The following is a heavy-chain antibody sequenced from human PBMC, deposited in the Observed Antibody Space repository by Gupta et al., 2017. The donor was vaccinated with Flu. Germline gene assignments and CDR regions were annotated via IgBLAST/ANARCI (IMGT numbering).Heavy chain of an antibody. D-gene: IGHD2-2*01. CDR3: AGARRRVRVVVPAAGIFDY. Sequence: VQLVQPGGRLVQPEGSLTLSCAVSGFSLPGYCMHSVCPGPCQGLEWVSSISSSSSYIYYADSVKGRFTISRDNAKNSLYLQMNSLRAEDTAVYYCAGARRRVRVVVPAAGIFDYWGQGTLVTVSS. CDR1: GFSLPGYC. CDR2: ISSSSSYI. J-gene: IGHJ4*02. V-gene: IGHV3-21*01.